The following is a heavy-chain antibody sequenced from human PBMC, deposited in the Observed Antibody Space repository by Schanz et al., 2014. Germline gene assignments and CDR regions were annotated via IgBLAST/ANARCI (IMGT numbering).Heavy chain of an antibody. D-gene: IGHD3-16*01. V-gene: IGHV3-30*04. Sequence: QVQLVESGGGVVQPGTSLRLSCAASGFTFRGHAMHWVRQAPGQGLEKVAVTSTDGTKTYYVASVRGRFTISRDNSKKTVYLQMNSLRSEETAVYYCTRDRGALINHNDALDLWGQGTMVSVSS. CDR2: TSTDGTKT. J-gene: IGHJ3*01. CDR1: GFTFRGHA. CDR3: TRDRGALINHNDALDL.